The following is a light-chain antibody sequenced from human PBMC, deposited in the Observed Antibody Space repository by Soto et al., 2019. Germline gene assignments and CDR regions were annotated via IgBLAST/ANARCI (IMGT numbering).Light chain of an antibody. CDR2: GIS. V-gene: IGKV3D-20*02. J-gene: IGKJ4*01. CDR3: QQRSNWPLT. CDR1: QSVSASQ. Sequence: VLTQSPGTLSLSPWERATLSCRTSQSVSASQLAWYQQKPGQAPRLLIYGISKRAAGIPDRFTGSGSGTDFTLTISSLEPEDFAVYYCQQRSNWPLTFGGGTKVDIK.